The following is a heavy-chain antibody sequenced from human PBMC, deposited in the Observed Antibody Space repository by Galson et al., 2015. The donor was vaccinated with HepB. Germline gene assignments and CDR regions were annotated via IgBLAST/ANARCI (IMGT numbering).Heavy chain of an antibody. Sequence: SLRLSCAASGSTFTMSWMSWVRQAPGKGLEWVAMIRHDETEMYYVDSVKGRFTISRGNAKNSLHQQMTSLRVEDTAMYSRALVDTATAWASWCIWGQGTLVTVSS. CDR3: ALVDTATAWASWCI. CDR1: GSTFTMSW. D-gene: IGHD5-18*01. V-gene: IGHV3-7*01. J-gene: IGHJ4*02. CDR2: IRHDETEM.